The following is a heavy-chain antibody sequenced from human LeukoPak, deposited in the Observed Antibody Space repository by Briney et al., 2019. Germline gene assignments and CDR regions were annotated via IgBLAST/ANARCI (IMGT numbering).Heavy chain of an antibody. Sequence: AGGSLRLPCSAPGFTFDDYGMHWLRHAPGKELEWGSGLMWDSGSIAYADPVKGRFTTSRANAKDSLYLKMNSLRAEDMALYYYAKDSGDAYSYGHIDYWGQGTLVTVSS. CDR3: AKDSGDAYSYGHIDY. D-gene: IGHD5-18*01. V-gene: IGHV3-9*03. J-gene: IGHJ4*02. CDR1: GFTFDDYG. CDR2: LMWDSGSI.